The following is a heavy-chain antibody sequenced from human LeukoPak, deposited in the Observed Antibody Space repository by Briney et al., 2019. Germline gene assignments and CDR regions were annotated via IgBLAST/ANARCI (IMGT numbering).Heavy chain of an antibody. J-gene: IGHJ4*02. CDR3: ARLRGYYFDY. CDR1: GGSISSGDYY. V-gene: IGHV4-30-4*08. CDR2: IYYSGST. D-gene: IGHD3-16*01. Sequence: PSETLSLTCTVSGGSISSGDYYWHWIRQPPGKGLEWIGYIYYSGSTYYHPSLKSRVTISVDTSKSQFSLKLSSVTAADTAVYYCARLRGYYFDYWGQGTLVTVSS.